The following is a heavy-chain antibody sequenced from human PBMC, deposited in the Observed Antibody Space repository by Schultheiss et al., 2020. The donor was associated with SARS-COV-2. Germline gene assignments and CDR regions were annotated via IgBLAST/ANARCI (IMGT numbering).Heavy chain of an antibody. CDR3: ARRVAKIYWYFDL. CDR1: GFTFSDYY. CDR2: IYYSGST. Sequence: GSLRLSCAASGFTFSDYYMSWIRQAPGKGLEWIGYIYYSGSTNYNPSLKSRVTISIDTSKNQFSLKLSSVTAADTAVYYCARRVAKIYWYFDLWGRGTLVTVSS. V-gene: IGHV4-59*01. D-gene: IGHD2-15*01. J-gene: IGHJ2*01.